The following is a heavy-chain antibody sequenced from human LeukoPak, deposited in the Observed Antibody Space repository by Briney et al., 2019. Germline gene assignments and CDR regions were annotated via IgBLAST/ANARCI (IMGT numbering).Heavy chain of an antibody. Sequence: GGSLRLSCAASGFTFSSYGMHWVRQAPGKGLEWVAVISYDGSNKYYADSVKGRFTISRDNSKNTLYLQMNSLRAEDTAVYYCAKDHSGYDSGLDYWGQGTLVTVSS. CDR1: GFTFSSYG. D-gene: IGHD5-12*01. CDR3: AKDHSGYDSGLDY. CDR2: ISYDGSNK. V-gene: IGHV3-30*18. J-gene: IGHJ4*02.